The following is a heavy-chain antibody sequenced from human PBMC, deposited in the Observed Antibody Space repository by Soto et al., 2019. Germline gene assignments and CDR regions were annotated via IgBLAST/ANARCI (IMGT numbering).Heavy chain of an antibody. J-gene: IGHJ3*02. D-gene: IGHD6-13*01. CDR2: ISGSGGST. Sequence: PGGSLRLSYAASGFTFSSYAMSWVRQAPGKGLEWVSAISGSGGSTYYADSVKGRFTISRDNSKNTLYLQMNSLRAEDTAVYYCAKAGELDSSSWYARYAFDIWGQGTMVTVSS. CDR3: AKAGELDSSSWYARYAFDI. V-gene: IGHV3-23*01. CDR1: GFTFSSYA.